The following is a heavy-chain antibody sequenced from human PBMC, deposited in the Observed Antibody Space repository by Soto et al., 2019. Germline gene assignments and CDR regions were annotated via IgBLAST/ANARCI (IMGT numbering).Heavy chain of an antibody. Sequence: PGESLKIPCKGSGSTFTSYWISWVRQMPGKGLEWMGMIDPSDSYTNYSPSFQGHVTISADKSISTAYPQWSSRKASDTAMYYCARLQAAAGDNDLTFDYRGQRTLVTVSS. CDR2: IDPSDSYT. CDR1: GSTFTSYW. CDR3: ARLQAAAGDNDLTFDY. V-gene: IGHV5-10-1*01. J-gene: IGHJ4*02. D-gene: IGHD6-13*01.